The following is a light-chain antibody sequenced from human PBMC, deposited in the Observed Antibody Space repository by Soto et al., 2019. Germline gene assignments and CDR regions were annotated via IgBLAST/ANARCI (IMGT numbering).Light chain of an antibody. V-gene: IGKV1-5*03. CDR3: QHYNSYSEA. Sequence: DIQMTXSPXXXSGSVGDRVTITCRASQTISSWLVWYQQKPGKAPKLLIYKASTLKSGVPSRFSGSGSGTEFTLTISSLQPDDFATYYCQHYNSYSEAFGQGTKVELK. CDR1: QTISSW. J-gene: IGKJ1*01. CDR2: KAS.